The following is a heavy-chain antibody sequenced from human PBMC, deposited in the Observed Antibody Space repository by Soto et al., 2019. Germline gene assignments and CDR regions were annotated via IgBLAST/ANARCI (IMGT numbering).Heavy chain of an antibody. V-gene: IGHV3-23*01. CDR1: GFTFSSYA. Sequence: GGSLRLSCAASGFTFSSYAMSWVRQAPGKGLEWVSAISGSGGSTYYADSVKGRFTISRDNSKNTLYLQMNSLRAEDTAVYYCAKDPQLITMVRGAYYWGQGTLVTVSS. CDR3: AKDPQLITMVRGAYY. J-gene: IGHJ4*02. CDR2: ISGSGGST. D-gene: IGHD3-10*01.